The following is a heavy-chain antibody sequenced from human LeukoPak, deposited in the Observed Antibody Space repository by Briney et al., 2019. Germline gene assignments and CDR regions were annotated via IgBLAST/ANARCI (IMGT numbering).Heavy chain of an antibody. Sequence: ASVKVSCKASGYRFTNFGITWVRQAPGQGLEWMGWTTPYDDNPEYGKKFQGRVTMTEDTSTDTAYMELSSLRSEDTAVYYCATATPQNYYDSSGYYFGWFDPWGQGTLVTVSS. D-gene: IGHD3-22*01. V-gene: IGHV1-18*01. CDR3: ATATPQNYYDSSGYYFGWFDP. CDR1: GYRFTNFG. J-gene: IGHJ5*02. CDR2: TTPYDDNP.